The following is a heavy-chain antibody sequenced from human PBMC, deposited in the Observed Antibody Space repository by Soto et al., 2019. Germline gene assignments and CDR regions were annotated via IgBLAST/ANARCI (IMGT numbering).Heavy chain of an antibody. CDR2: ISGSGGST. Sequence: PGGSLRLSCAASGFTFSSYAMSWVRQAPGKGLEWVSAISGSGGSTYYADSVKGRFTISRDNSKNTLYLQMNSLRAEDTAVYYCAKDPDIVATIHQYFDYWGQGTLVTVSS. J-gene: IGHJ4*02. D-gene: IGHD5-12*01. CDR3: AKDPDIVATIHQYFDY. V-gene: IGHV3-23*01. CDR1: GFTFSSYA.